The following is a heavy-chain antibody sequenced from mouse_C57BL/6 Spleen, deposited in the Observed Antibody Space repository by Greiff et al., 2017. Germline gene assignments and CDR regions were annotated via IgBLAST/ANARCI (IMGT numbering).Heavy chain of an antibody. Sequence: EVKVVESGEGLVKPGGSLKLSCAASGFTFSSYAMSWVRQTPEKRLEWVAYISSGGDYIYYADTVKGRFTISRDNARNTLYLQMSSLKSEDTAMYYCTRDYYGSSSAWFAYWGQGTLVTVSA. CDR2: ISSGGDYI. V-gene: IGHV5-9-1*02. J-gene: IGHJ3*01. CDR1: GFTFSSYA. CDR3: TRDYYGSSSAWFAY. D-gene: IGHD1-1*01.